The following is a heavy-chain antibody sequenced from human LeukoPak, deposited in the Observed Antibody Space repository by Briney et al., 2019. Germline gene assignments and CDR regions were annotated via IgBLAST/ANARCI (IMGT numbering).Heavy chain of an antibody. CDR3: ARVGDDYYDSSGPSLSFDY. D-gene: IGHD3-22*01. CDR2: INPSGGST. Sequence: ASVKVSCKASGYTFTSYYMHWVRQAPGQGLEWMGIINPSGGSTSYAQKFQGRVTMTRDTSTSTVYMELSSLRSEDTAVYYCARVGDDYYDSSGPSLSFDYWGQGTLVTVSS. J-gene: IGHJ4*02. V-gene: IGHV1-46*01. CDR1: GYTFTSYY.